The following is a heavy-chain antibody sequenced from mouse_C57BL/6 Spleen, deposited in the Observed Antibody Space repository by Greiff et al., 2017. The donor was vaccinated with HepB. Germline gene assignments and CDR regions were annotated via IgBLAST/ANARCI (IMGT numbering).Heavy chain of an antibody. J-gene: IGHJ4*01. CDR3: ARGGALYDGYPYYAMDY. D-gene: IGHD2-3*01. Sequence: VQLQQSGPGLVKPSQSLSLTCSVTGYSITSGYYWNWIRQFPGNKLEWMGYISYDGSNNYNPSLKNRISITRDTSKNQFFLKLNSVTTEDTATYYCARGGALYDGYPYYAMDYWGQGTSVTVSS. CDR2: ISYDGSN. V-gene: IGHV3-6*01. CDR1: GYSITSGYY.